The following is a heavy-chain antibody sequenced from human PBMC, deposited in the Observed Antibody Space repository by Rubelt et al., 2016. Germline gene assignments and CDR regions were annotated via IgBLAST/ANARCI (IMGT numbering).Heavy chain of an antibody. CDR1: GFSLTTSGLG. D-gene: IGHD5-12*01. J-gene: IGHJ5*02. Sequence: QITLKESGPTLVKPTQTLTLTCTFSGFSLTTSGLGVGWIRQPPGKALEWVALIYWDDDIRYSPSLQNRLTITKDTSENQVVLTMTNMDPVDTATYYCAHRGYAQNWFDPWGQGTLVTVSS. CDR3: AHRGYAQNWFDP. CDR2: IYWDDDI. V-gene: IGHV2-5*02.